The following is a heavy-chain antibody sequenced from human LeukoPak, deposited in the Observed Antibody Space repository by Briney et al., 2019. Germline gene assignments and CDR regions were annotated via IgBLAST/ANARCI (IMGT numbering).Heavy chain of an antibody. Sequence: LSLTCTVSGGSISSGDYFWSWVRQAPGKGLEWVSAISGSGGSTYYADSVKGRFTISRDNSKNTLYLQMNSLRAEDTAVYYCAKGLADFDYWGQGTLVTVSS. V-gene: IGHV3-23*01. CDR3: AKGLADFDY. J-gene: IGHJ4*02. CDR2: ISGSGGST. CDR1: GGSISSGDYF.